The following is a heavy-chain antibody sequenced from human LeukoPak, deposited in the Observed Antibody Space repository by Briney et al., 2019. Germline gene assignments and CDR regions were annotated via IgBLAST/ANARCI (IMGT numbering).Heavy chain of an antibody. CDR3: ARDRAITGTTDAFDI. V-gene: IGHV1-69*04. CDR2: IIPIFGIA. CDR1: GGTFSSYA. D-gene: IGHD1-20*01. J-gene: IGHJ3*02. Sequence: SVKVSCKASGGTFSSYAISWVRQAPGQGLEWMGRIIPIFGIANYAQKFQGRVTITADKSTSTAYMELSSLRSEDTAVYDCARDRAITGTTDAFDIWGQGTMVTVSS.